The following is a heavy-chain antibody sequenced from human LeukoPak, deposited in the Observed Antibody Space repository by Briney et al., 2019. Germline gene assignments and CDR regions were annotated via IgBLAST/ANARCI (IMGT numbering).Heavy chain of an antibody. CDR2: IYYSGST. D-gene: IGHD2-2*01. CDR1: GGSISSSSYY. V-gene: IGHV4-39*01. J-gene: IGHJ5*02. Sequence: PSETLSLTCSVSGGSISSSSYYWGWIRQPPGKGLEWIGSIYYSGSTYYNPSLKSRVTISVDTSKNQFSLKLSSVTAADTAVYYCARLQGDIVVVPAAWFDPWGQGTLVTVSS. CDR3: ARLQGDIVVVPAAWFDP.